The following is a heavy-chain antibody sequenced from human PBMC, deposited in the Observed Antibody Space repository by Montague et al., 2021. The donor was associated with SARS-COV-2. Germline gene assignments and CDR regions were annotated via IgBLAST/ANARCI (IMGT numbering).Heavy chain of an antibody. V-gene: IGHV4-39*07. CDR2: ISYSGAT. CDR3: VRVQNLRWFYY. CDR1: GGSMSTTTHY. Sequence: SETLSLTCTASGGSMSTTTHYWGWIRQPPGRGLEWIGTISYSGATYYNPSLKSRVTISLDTSKTQFSLQLTSVTAADTAVYYCVRVQNLRWFYYWGQGTLVSVSS. D-gene: IGHD2-15*01. J-gene: IGHJ4*02.